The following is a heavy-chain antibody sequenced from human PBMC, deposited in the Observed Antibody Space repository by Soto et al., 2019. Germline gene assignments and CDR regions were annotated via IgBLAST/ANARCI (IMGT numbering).Heavy chain of an antibody. V-gene: IGHV4-59*01. CDR1: DGYLSSYY. J-gene: IGHJ4*02. Sequence: TSETMSLTCTVSDGYLSSYYWSWLRQTPGKGLEWIGYIYYSGSTNYNPSLKSRVTISVDTSKNQFSLKLSSVTAADTAVYYCARRSGYSGCEPFDYWGQGTLVTVSS. CDR3: ARRSGYSGCEPFDY. D-gene: IGHD5-12*01. CDR2: IYYSGST.